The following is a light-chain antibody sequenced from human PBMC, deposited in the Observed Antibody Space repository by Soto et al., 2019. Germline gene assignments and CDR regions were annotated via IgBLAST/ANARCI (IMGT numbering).Light chain of an antibody. CDR2: DAS. V-gene: IGKV3-11*01. Sequence: VLTQSPATLSLSPGERATLSCRASQSVTNSLVWYQQIPGQAPRLLIYDASKRATGIPARFSGSGSGTDFTLTISSLEPEDFALYYCQQRYSWPPMYTFGQGTKLEIK. CDR3: QQRYSWPPMYT. CDR1: QSVTNS. J-gene: IGKJ2*01.